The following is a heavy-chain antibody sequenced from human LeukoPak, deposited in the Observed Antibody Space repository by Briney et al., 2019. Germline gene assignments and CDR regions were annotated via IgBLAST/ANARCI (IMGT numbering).Heavy chain of an antibody. D-gene: IGHD3-10*01. Sequence: PSETLSLTCTVSGGSIPISTYYWGWVRQPPGKGLEWIGSIYYSGTTKYNPSLKSRVTMSADTSRNHVSLTLNSVTAADTAVYYCARDSGTTGEVKFDPWGQGTLVTVSS. CDR3: ARDSGTTGEVKFDP. CDR1: GGSIPISTYY. CDR2: IYYSGTT. V-gene: IGHV4-39*07. J-gene: IGHJ5*02.